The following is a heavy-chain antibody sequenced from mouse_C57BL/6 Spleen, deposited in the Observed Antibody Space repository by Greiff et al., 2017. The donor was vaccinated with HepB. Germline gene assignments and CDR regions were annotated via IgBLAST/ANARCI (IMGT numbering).Heavy chain of an antibody. CDR2: ISYDGSN. CDR3: ARGDDGYYYAMDY. CDR1: GYSITSGYY. D-gene: IGHD2-12*01. V-gene: IGHV3-6*01. Sequence: EVKLQESGPGLVKPSQSLSLTCSVTGYSITSGYYWNWIRQFPGNNLEWMGYISYDGSNNYNPSLKNRISITRDTSKNQFFLKLNSVTTEDTATYYCARGDDGYYYAMDYWGQGTSVTVSS. J-gene: IGHJ4*01.